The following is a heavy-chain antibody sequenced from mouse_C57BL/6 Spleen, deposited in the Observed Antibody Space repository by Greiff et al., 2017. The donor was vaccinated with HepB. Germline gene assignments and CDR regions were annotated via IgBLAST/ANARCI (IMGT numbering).Heavy chain of an antibody. CDR1: GYTFTDYE. CDR2: IDPETGGT. D-gene: IGHD4-1*01. Sequence: QVQLQQSGAELVRPGASVTLSCKASGYTFTDYEMHWVKQTPVHGLEWIGAIDPETGGTAYNQKFKGKAILTADKSSSTAYMELRSLTSEVSAVYYCTREVTGTSYYFDYWGQGTTLTVSS. J-gene: IGHJ2*01. V-gene: IGHV1-15*01. CDR3: TREVTGTSYYFDY.